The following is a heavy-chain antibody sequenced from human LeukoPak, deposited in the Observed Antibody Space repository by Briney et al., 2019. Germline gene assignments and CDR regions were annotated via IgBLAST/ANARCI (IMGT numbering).Heavy chain of an antibody. Sequence: SETLSLTCTVSGGSISSYYWSWIRQPPGKGLEWIGYIYYSGSTNYNPSLKSRVTISVDTSKNQFSLKLSSVTAADTAVYYCARAGSYYFNSWFDPWGQGTLVTVSS. D-gene: IGHD1-26*01. CDR1: GGSISSYY. CDR2: IYYSGST. V-gene: IGHV4-59*01. J-gene: IGHJ5*02. CDR3: ARAGSYYFNSWFDP.